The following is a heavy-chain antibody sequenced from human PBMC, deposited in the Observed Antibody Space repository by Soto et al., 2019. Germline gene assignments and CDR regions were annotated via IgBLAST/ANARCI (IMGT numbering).Heavy chain of an antibody. J-gene: IGHJ6*02. CDR1: GCTGISNY. CDR3: VRDASXSTYGYYFSXXDV. D-gene: IGHD4-17*01. Sequence: GPLRLSWASSGCTGISNYMSWVRQAPGKGLEGGSGIYSGGSTYYADSVKGRCTISRDNAKNTLYLQMNSLRAEDTAVYYRVRDASXSTYGYYFSXXDVSXPGATVTASS. V-gene: IGHV3-53*01. CDR2: IYSGGST.